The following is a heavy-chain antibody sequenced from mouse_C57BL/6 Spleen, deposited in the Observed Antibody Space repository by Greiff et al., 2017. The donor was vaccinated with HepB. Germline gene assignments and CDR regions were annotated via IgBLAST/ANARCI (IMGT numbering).Heavy chain of an antibody. CDR3: AKSTARSWYFDV. CDR2: ISSGSSTI. D-gene: IGHD1-2*01. Sequence: EVKLMESGGGLVKPGGSLKLSCAASGFTFSDYGMHWVRQAPEKGLEWVAYISSGSSTIYYADTVKGRFTISRDNAKNTLFLQMTSLRSEDTAMYYCAKSTARSWYFDVWGTGTTVTVSS. V-gene: IGHV5-17*01. J-gene: IGHJ1*03. CDR1: GFTFSDYG.